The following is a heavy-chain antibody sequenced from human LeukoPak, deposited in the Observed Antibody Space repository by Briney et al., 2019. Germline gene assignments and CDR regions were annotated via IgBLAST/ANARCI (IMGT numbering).Heavy chain of an antibody. J-gene: IGHJ4*02. Sequence: SETLSLTCTVSGGSISSYYWSWIRQPPGKGLEWMGYIYYSGSTNYHPSLKSRVTISVDTSKNQFSLKLSSVTAADKAVYYWARVNLVATTGVDYWGQGTLVTVSS. CDR2: IYYSGST. CDR1: GGSISSYY. CDR3: ARVNLVATTGVDY. V-gene: IGHV4-59*01. D-gene: IGHD5-12*01.